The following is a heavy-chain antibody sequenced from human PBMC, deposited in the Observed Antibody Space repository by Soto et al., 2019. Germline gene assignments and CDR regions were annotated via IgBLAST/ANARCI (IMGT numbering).Heavy chain of an antibody. Sequence: QVQLVESGGGVVQPGRSLSLSCAASGFTFSDYPMHWVRQAPGKGLEWVAVISYDGRVKYYVDSVKGRFTISRDDSKNTLYLQMNSLRVDDTAVYYCARDFIVGAPDYFEYWGQGTLVTVSS. CDR3: ARDFIVGAPDYFEY. CDR2: ISYDGRVK. D-gene: IGHD1-26*01. CDR1: GFTFSDYP. V-gene: IGHV3-30*04. J-gene: IGHJ4*02.